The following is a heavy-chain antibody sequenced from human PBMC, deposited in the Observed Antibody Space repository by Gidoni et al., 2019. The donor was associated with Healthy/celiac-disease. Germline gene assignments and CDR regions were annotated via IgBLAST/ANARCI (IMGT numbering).Heavy chain of an antibody. CDR3: ARSSGCYARVDY. J-gene: IGHJ4*02. D-gene: IGHD1-26*01. Sequence: QVQLVQSGAEVKKPGSSVKVCCKAYGGTVSSYAISWVLQAPGQGLEWRGGIIPLLGTANYAQKFQGRVTIPADKSTSTAYRELSSLRSEDTAVYYCARSSGCYARVDYWGQGTLVTVSS. CDR2: IIPLLGTA. V-gene: IGHV1-69*06. CDR1: GGTVSSYA.